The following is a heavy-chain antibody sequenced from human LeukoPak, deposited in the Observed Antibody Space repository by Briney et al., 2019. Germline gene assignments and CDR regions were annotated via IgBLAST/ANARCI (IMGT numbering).Heavy chain of an antibody. CDR1: GFNFRTYS. Sequence: GGSLRLSCAASGFNFRTYSMNWVRQAPGKGLEWVSSISSSSSCIYYADSVKGRFSISRDNAKKSLYLQMNSLRVEDTAVYYCARGDGDDSYYNDYWGQGTLVTVSS. CDR2: ISSSSSCI. V-gene: IGHV3-21*01. CDR3: ARGDGDDSYYNDY. J-gene: IGHJ4*02. D-gene: IGHD7-27*01.